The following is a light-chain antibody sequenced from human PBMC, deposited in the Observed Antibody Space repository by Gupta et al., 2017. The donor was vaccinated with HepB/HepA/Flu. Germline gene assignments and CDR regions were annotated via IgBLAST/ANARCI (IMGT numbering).Light chain of an antibody. CDR2: GAS. CDR3: QQYGSSPRT. V-gene: IGKV3-20*01. CDR1: QSVSGSY. Sequence: EIVLTQFPGTLSLSPGERATLSCKASQSVSGSYLAWYQQKPGQAPRLLIYGASSRATGIPDRFTGSGSRTDFTLTISRLEPEDFAVYYCQQYGSSPRTFGQGPRWKSN. J-gene: IGKJ1*01.